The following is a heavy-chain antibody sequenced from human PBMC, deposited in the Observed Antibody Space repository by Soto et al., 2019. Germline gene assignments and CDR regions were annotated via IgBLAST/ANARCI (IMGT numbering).Heavy chain of an antibody. CDR2: ISAYNGNT. V-gene: IGHV1-18*01. D-gene: IGHD3-10*01. Sequence: ASVKVSCKASGYTFTSYGISWVRQAPGQGLEWMGWISAYNGNTNYAQKLQGRVTMTTDTSTSTAYMELRSLRSDDTAVYYCARDAYYYGSGTNLNWFDPWGQGTLVTVSS. CDR1: GYTFTSYG. J-gene: IGHJ5*02. CDR3: ARDAYYYGSGTNLNWFDP.